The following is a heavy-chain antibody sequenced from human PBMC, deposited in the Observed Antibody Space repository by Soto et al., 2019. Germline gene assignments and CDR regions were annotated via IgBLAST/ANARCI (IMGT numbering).Heavy chain of an antibody. Sequence: ASVNVSCKASGYTFTSYYMHWVRQAPGQGLEWMGVINAGFGNTGYAQKFQGRVTMTRDTSTNTVYMEVSSLRSEDTAVYYCARLGQTVPPYYPDYWGQGTLVTVSS. CDR3: ARLGQTVPPYYPDY. CDR1: GYTFTSYY. J-gene: IGHJ4*02. CDR2: INAGFGNT. D-gene: IGHD3-22*01. V-gene: IGHV1-46*01.